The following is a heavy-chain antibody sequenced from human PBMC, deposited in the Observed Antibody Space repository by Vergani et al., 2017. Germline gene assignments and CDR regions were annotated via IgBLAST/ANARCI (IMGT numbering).Heavy chain of an antibody. CDR3: AKGSRYLNIAVAGV. J-gene: IGHJ4*02. V-gene: IGHV3-23*01. D-gene: IGHD6-19*01. CDR1: GFTFSSYA. Sequence: EVQLLESGGGLVQPGGSLRLSCAASGFTFSSYAMSWVRQAPGKGLEWVSAISGSGGSTYYADSVKGRFSISRDNSKNTLYLQMHSLRAEDTAVYYCAKGSRYLNIAVAGVWGQGTLVTVSS. CDR2: ISGSGGST.